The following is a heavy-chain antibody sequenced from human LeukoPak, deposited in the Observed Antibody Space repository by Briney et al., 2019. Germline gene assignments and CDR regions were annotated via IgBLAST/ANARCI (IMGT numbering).Heavy chain of an antibody. V-gene: IGHV3-21*06. CDR1: GFSFSYQG. CDR3: VGSSGRWGFDY. CDR2: IGTSNSDR. D-gene: IGHD6-19*01. J-gene: IGHJ4*02. Sequence: LGGSLRLSCAGSGFSFSYQGMTWVRQAPGKGLEWVSSIGTSNSDRYYADSVKGRFTISRDNAKSSVYLQMNRLSAEDTALYYCVGSSGRWGFDYWGQGTLVSVSS.